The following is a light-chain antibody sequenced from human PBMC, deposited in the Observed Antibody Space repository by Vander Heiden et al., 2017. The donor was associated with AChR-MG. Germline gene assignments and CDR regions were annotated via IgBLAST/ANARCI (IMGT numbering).Light chain of an antibody. CDR3: QQSDSTPPYT. CDR1: QSISSY. J-gene: IGKJ2*01. CDR2: AAS. V-gene: IGKV1-39*01. Sequence: DIQMTQSPSSLSASVGDRVTITCRASQSISSYLNWYQQKPGKAPKLLIYAASSLQSGVPSRFSGSGYGTDFTLTISSLQPEDFATYYCQQSDSTPPYTFGKGTKLEIK.